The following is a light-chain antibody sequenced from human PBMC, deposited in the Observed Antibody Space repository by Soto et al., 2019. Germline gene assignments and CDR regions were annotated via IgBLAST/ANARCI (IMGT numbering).Light chain of an antibody. CDR3: QQRTNWRIT. CDR2: GAS. V-gene: IGKV3D-20*02. CDR1: QSLTNNY. J-gene: IGKJ5*01. Sequence: EIGFTQSVGTLSLSPGERATLSCRPSQSLTNNYFAWYQQKPGRALRLLIDGASTRATGIPDRFSGSGSGTDFTLTISRLEPEDFAVYYCQQRTNWRITFGQGTRLEI.